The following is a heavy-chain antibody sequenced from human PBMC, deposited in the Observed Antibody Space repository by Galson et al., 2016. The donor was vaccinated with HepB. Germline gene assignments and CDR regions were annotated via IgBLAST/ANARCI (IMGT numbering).Heavy chain of an antibody. CDR1: GDSITRTHW. V-gene: IGHV4-4*02. CDR2: IYHLGTT. D-gene: IGHD4-11*01. Sequence: ETLSLTCAVSGDSITRTHWWSWVRQPPGKGLEWIGEIYHLGTTNYNPSLESRVTISLDKSKNQFSLNLTSVTAADTAVYYCARDYSKYDGYYYYGLDVWGQGTTVTVSS. CDR3: ARDYSKYDGYYYYGLDV. J-gene: IGHJ6*02.